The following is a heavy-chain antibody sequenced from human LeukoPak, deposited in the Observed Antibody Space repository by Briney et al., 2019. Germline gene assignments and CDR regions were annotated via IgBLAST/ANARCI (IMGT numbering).Heavy chain of an antibody. D-gene: IGHD4-23*01. CDR3: ARDLYGGTSATFDY. Sequence: ATVKVSCKASGYTFTGYYMHWVRQAPGQGLEWMGWINPNSGGTYYAQKFQGRVTMTSDTSISSAYMELSRLRSDDRAVYYCARDLYGGTSATFDYWGQGTLVTVSS. CDR1: GYTFTGYY. CDR2: INPNSGGT. J-gene: IGHJ4*02. V-gene: IGHV1-2*02.